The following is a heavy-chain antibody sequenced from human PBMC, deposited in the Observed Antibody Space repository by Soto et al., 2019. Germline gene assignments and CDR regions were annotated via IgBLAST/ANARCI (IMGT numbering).Heavy chain of an antibody. D-gene: IGHD5-12*01. CDR1: GFTFSSYA. J-gene: IGHJ3*02. CDR3: AKWVLGKVVDDDAFDI. Sequence: GGSLRLSCAASGFTFSSYAMSWVRQAPGKGLEWVSAISGSGGSTYYADSVKGRFTISRDNSKNTLYLQMNSLRAEDTAVYYCAKWVLGKVVDDDAFDIWSQRKMDAVSS. V-gene: IGHV3-23*01. CDR2: ISGSGGST.